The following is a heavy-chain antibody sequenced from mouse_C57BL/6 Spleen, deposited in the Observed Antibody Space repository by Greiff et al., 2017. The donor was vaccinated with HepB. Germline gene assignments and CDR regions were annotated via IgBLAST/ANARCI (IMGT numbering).Heavy chain of an antibody. D-gene: IGHD2-4*01. CDR3: ARDRGDYDADYYAMDY. J-gene: IGHJ4*01. Sequence: DVHLVESEGGLVQPGSSMKLSCTASGFTFSDYYMAWVRQVPEKGLEWVANINYDGSSTYYLDSLKSRFIISRDNAKNILYLQMSSLKSEDTATYYCARDRGDYDADYYAMDYWGQGTSVTVSS. CDR2: INYDGSST. V-gene: IGHV5-16*01. CDR1: GFTFSDYY.